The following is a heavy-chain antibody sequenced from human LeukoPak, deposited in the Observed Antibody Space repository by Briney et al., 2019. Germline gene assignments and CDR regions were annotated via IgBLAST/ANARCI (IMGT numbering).Heavy chain of an antibody. CDR1: GFSFSSYA. CDR3: AKDPNVLMLYAYYMDV. V-gene: IGHV3-23*01. CDR2: ISGSDDTT. J-gene: IGHJ6*03. D-gene: IGHD2-8*01. Sequence: GGSLRLSCAASGFSFSSYAMTWVRQAPGKGLEWVSSISGSDDTTYSADSVKGRFTISRDNSKNTLYLQMNSLRAEDTAVYYCAKDPNVLMLYAYYMDVWGKGTTVTVSS.